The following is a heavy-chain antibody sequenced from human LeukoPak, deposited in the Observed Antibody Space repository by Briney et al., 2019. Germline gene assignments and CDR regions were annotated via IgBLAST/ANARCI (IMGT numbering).Heavy chain of an antibody. CDR3: ARHGGYYDRGHNWFDP. J-gene: IGHJ5*02. V-gene: IGHV4-4*09. D-gene: IGHD3-22*01. CDR2: IYTSGST. Sequence: SETLFLTCTVSGGSISSYYWSWIRQPPGKGLEWIGYIYTSGSTNYNPSLKSRVTISVDTSENQFSLKLSSVTAADTAVYYCARHGGYYDRGHNWFDPWGQETLVTVSS. CDR1: GGSISSYY.